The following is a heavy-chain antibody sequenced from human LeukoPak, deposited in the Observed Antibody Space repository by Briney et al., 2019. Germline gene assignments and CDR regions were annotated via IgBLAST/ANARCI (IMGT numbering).Heavy chain of an antibody. CDR1: GFTFNTYW. CDR2: IKEDGSEK. Sequence: GGSLRLSCAASGFTFNTYWMSWFRQAPGKGLEWVANIKEDGSEKHYVDSVKGRFTISRDNAKNSLYLQMNNLRAEDTAVYYCARSSYSSSSSVWGQGTMVTVSS. D-gene: IGHD6-6*01. V-gene: IGHV3-7*03. J-gene: IGHJ3*01. CDR3: ARSSYSSSSSV.